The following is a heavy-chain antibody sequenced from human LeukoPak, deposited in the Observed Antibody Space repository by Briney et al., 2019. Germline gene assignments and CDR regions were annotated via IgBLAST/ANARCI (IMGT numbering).Heavy chain of an antibody. CDR3: ARARSVNDYGDYNDYYCYGMDV. CDR2: IGTAGDT. V-gene: IGHV3-13*01. Sequence: GGSLRLSCAASGFTFSSYDMHWVRQATGKGPEWVSAIGTAGDTYYPGSVKGRFTISRENAKNSLYLQMNSLRAGDTAVYYCARARSVNDYGDYNDYYCYGMDVWGQGTTVTVSS. CDR1: GFTFSSYD. J-gene: IGHJ6*02. D-gene: IGHD4-17*01.